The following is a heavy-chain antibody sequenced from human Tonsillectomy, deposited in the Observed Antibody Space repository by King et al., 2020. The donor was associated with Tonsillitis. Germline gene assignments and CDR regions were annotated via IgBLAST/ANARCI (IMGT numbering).Heavy chain of an antibody. J-gene: IGHJ5*02. CDR2: MNPNTGNK. CDR1: GYTFTSYD. Sequence: VQLVQSGAEVKKPGASVKVSCKASGYTFTSYDINWVRQATGQGLEWMVWMNPNTGNKGYAQNFQGRVTMTRDTSITTAYMELSSLRSEDTAIYYCARGRRNWFDAWGQGTLVTVSS. CDR3: ARGRRNWFDA. V-gene: IGHV1-8*01.